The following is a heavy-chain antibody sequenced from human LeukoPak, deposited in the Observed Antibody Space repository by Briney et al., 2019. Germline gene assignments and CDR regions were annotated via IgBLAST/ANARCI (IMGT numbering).Heavy chain of an antibody. Sequence: GGSLRLSCTAAGFTFGDYVMSWVRQAPGKGLEWVGFIRSKAYGGTTKNAASVKGRFTISRDDSKSIAYLQMNSLKTEDTAVYYCTRDRYDSSGYYYEGWYFDLWGRGTLVTVSS. CDR3: TRDRYDSSGYYYEGWYFDL. CDR1: GFTFGDYV. V-gene: IGHV3-49*04. CDR2: IRSKAYGGTT. J-gene: IGHJ2*01. D-gene: IGHD3-22*01.